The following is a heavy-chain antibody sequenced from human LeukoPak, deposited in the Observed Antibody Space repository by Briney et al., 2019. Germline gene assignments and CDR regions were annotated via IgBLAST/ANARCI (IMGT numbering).Heavy chain of an antibody. V-gene: IGHV3-21*01. CDR3: AKDRWFGRIDY. Sequence: GGSLRLSCAASGFTFSSYSMNWVRQAPGKGLELVSSISSSSSYIYYADSVKGRFTISRDNSKNTLYLQMNSLRAEDTAVYYCAKDRWFGRIDYWGQGTLVTVSS. D-gene: IGHD3-10*01. CDR1: GFTFSSYS. CDR2: ISSSSSYI. J-gene: IGHJ4*02.